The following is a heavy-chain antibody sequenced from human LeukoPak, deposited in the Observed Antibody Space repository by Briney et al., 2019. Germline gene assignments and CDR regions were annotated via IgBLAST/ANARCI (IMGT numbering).Heavy chain of an antibody. J-gene: IGHJ6*03. CDR3: IRTLIVATSPYMDV. Sequence: TGGSLRLSCAASGFTFSSYWMHWVRQAPGKGLVWVSRVNSDGTGTTYADSVEGRFTISRDNAKNTVYLQMHSLRAEDTAIYYRIRTLIVATSPYMDVWGKGTTVTVSS. D-gene: IGHD5-12*01. V-gene: IGHV3-74*01. CDR1: GFTFSSYW. CDR2: VNSDGTGT.